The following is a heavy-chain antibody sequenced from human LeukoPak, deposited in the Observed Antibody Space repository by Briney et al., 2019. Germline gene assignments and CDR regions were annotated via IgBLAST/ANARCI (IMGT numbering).Heavy chain of an antibody. CDR2: INPSIGST. D-gene: IGHD4-17*01. CDR3: AGVRDYGDYNDAFDI. Sequence: GASVKVSCKASGYTFTDYFVHWARQAPGQGLEWMGIINPSIGSTSYAQKFQGRVTMTRDTSTSTVHMEVTSLRSEDTAVYYCAGVRDYGDYNDAFDIWGQGTMVTVSS. V-gene: IGHV1-46*01. J-gene: IGHJ3*02. CDR1: GYTFTDYF.